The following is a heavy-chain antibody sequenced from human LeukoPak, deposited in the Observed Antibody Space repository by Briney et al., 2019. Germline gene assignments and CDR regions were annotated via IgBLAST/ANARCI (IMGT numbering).Heavy chain of an antibody. J-gene: IGHJ6*03. CDR2: IYYSGST. V-gene: IGHV4-59*01. CDR1: GGSISSYY. CDR3: ARAKDSNYGSYYMDV. D-gene: IGHD4-11*01. Sequence: PSETLSLTYTVSGGSISSYYWSWIRQPPGKGLEGIGYIYYSGSTNYNPSLKSRVTISLDTSKNQFSLKLSSVTAADTAVYYCARAKDSNYGSYYMDVWGKGTTVTVSS.